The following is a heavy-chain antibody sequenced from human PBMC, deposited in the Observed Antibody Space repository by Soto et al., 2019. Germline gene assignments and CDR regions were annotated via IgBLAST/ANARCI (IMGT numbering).Heavy chain of an antibody. J-gene: IGHJ6*02. D-gene: IGHD3-22*01. V-gene: IGHV1-18*01. CDR3: ARGRDYYDSSGYYSYYYYGMDV. CDR1: GYTFTSYG. CDR2: ISAYNGNT. Sequence: ASVKVSCKASGYTFTSYGISWVRQAPGQGLERMGWISAYNGNTNYAQKLQGRVTMTTDTSTSTAYMELRSLRSDDTAVYYCARGRDYYDSSGYYSYYYYGMDVWGQGTTVTVSS.